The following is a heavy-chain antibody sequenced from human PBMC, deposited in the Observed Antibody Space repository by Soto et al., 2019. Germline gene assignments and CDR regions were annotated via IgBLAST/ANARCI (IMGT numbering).Heavy chain of an antibody. Sequence: ASVKVSCKASGGTFSSYAISWVRQAPGQGLEWMGGIIPIFGTANYAQKFQGRVTITADESTSTAYMELSSLRSEDTAVYYCARVESGSYTVDAFDIWGQGTMVTV. D-gene: IGHD1-26*01. J-gene: IGHJ3*02. CDR3: ARVESGSYTVDAFDI. V-gene: IGHV1-69*13. CDR1: GGTFSSYA. CDR2: IIPIFGTA.